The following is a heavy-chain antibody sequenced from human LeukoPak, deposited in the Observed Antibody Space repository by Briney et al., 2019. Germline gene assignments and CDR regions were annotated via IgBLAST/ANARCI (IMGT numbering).Heavy chain of an antibody. J-gene: IGHJ4*02. Sequence: PGGSLRLSCAASGFTFSSYWMSWVRQAPGRGLEWVANIKQDGSVEYYVDSVKGRFTISRDNAKNSLYLQMNSLRGEDTAVYYCARAPRPGFWSGYCEYWGQGTLVTASS. V-gene: IGHV3-7*01. CDR3: ARAPRPGFWSGYCEY. CDR2: IKQDGSVE. D-gene: IGHD3-3*01. CDR1: GFTFSSYW.